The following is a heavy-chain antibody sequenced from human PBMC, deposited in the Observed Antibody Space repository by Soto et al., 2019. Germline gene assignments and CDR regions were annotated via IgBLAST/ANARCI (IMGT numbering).Heavy chain of an antibody. CDR2: MNPNSGNT. Sequence: ASVKVSCKASGYTFTSYDINWVRQATGQGLEWMGWMNPNSGNTGYAQKFQGRVTMTRNTSISTAYMELSSLRSEDTAVYYCARVALWFGEFPHRPNWFDPWGQGTLVTVSS. CDR1: GYTFTSYD. V-gene: IGHV1-8*01. J-gene: IGHJ5*02. D-gene: IGHD3-10*01. CDR3: ARVALWFGEFPHRPNWFDP.